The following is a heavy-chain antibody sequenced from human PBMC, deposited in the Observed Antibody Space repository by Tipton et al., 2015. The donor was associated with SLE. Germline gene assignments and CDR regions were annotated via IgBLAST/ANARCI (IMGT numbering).Heavy chain of an antibody. CDR3: ARASIPFQTGWFDP. Sequence: TLSLTCTVSGGSIRSHYWSWIRQPPGKGLEWIGHIYYSGSTNYNPSLKSRVTISVDTSKNQFSLKLSSVTAADTAVYYCARASIPFQTGWFDPWGQGTLVTVSS. D-gene: IGHD2-2*02. V-gene: IGHV4-59*11. J-gene: IGHJ5*02. CDR2: IYYSGST. CDR1: GGSIRSHY.